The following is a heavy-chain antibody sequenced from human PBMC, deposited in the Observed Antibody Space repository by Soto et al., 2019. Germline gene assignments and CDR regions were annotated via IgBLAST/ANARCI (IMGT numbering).Heavy chain of an antibody. CDR2: ITPGGGTT. Sequence: EMQLLVSGGGLAQPGGSLRLSCAASRFGFSSYAMSWVRQAPGKGLEWVSGITPGGGTTNYADSVKGRFTISRDNSNNTLYLETNSLRVEDTAIYYCAKDRGGEFTSSRYFDYWGQGTLVTVSS. CDR1: RFGFSSYA. V-gene: IGHV3-23*01. CDR3: AKDRGGEFTSSRYFDY. D-gene: IGHD3-16*01. J-gene: IGHJ4*02.